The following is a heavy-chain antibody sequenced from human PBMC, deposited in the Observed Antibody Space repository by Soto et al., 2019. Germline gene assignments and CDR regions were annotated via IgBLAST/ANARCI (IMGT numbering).Heavy chain of an antibody. CDR2: ISTYNGDT. V-gene: IGHV1-18*01. Sequence: ASVKVSCKASGYTFTSYAMHWVRQAPGQRLEWMGWISTYNGDTDYAQTFQGRVTMTTDTSTSTVHMEVRSLRSDDTAVYYCAREGVAPYYYYGMDVWGQGTPVTVSS. CDR1: GYTFTSYA. D-gene: IGHD5-12*01. CDR3: AREGVAPYYYYGMDV. J-gene: IGHJ6*02.